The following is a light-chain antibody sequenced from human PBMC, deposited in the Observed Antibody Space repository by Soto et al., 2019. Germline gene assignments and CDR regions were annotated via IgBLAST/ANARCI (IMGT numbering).Light chain of an antibody. V-gene: IGKV3-20*01. J-gene: IGKJ1*01. CDR1: QSVSSN. CDR2: GAS. Sequence: EIVMKQSPATLSVTPGERATLSCRASQSVSSNLAWYQQKPGQAPRLLIYGASTRATGIPDRFSGSGSGTDFTLTIRILEPEDFAVYYCQQYGSSHPWTFGQGAMV. CDR3: QQYGSSHPWT.